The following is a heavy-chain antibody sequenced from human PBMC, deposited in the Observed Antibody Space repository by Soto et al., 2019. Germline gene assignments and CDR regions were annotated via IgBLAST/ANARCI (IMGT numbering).Heavy chain of an antibody. CDR2: IYWNDDK. V-gene: IGHV2-5*01. CDR3: AHNFSPAVLLLTAAISAWLDP. CDR1: GFSLGTNGVG. D-gene: IGHD6-25*01. J-gene: IGHJ5*02. Sequence: SGPTLVNPTQTLTLTCTFSGFSLGTNGVGVGWIRQPPGKALEWLALIYWNDDKRYSPSLKSRITITKDTSKNQVVLTMTNMHPVDTATYFCAHNFSPAVLLLTAAISAWLDPWGQGTLETVSA.